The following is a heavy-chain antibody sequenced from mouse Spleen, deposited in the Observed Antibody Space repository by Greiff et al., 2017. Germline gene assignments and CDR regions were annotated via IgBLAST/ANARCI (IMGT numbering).Heavy chain of an antibody. CDR3: ARCSNWDVRYFDV. J-gene: IGHJ1*01. D-gene: IGHD4-1*01. CDR2: ISYSGST. V-gene: IGHV3-8*01. CDR1: GYSITSDY. Sequence: EVKVVESGPGLAKPSQTLSLTCSVTGYSITSDYWNWIRKFPGNKLEYMGYISYSGSTYYNPSLKSRISITRDTSKNQYYLQLNSVTTEDTATYYCARCSNWDVRYFDVWGAGTTVTVSS.